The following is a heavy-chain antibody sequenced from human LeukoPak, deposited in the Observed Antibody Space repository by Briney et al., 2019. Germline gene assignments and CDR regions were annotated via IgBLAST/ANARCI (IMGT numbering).Heavy chain of an antibody. CDR1: GFTFNSYW. CDR3: TRAITYFYGSVTYDWFDS. CDR2: IKSDGST. D-gene: IGHD3-10*01. V-gene: IGHV3-74*01. Sequence: SGGSLRLSCEASGFTFNSYWMHWVRQTPGKGLMWVARIKSDGSTIYADSVQGRFTISRDNAKNMVYLQMNSLRDDDTAIYYCTRAITYFYGSVTYDWFDSWGQGTRVTVSS. J-gene: IGHJ5*01.